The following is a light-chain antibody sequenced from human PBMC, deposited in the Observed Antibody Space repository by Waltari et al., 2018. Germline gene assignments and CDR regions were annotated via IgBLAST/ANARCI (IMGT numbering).Light chain of an antibody. CDR3: QQYGSYPRT. V-gene: IGKV3-20*01. CDR1: QSVSNNY. J-gene: IGKJ1*01. Sequence: QSVSNNYLDWYQQKPGQAPRLLIYGASNRATGVPDRFSGSGSGTDFTLTISRLEPEDFAAYYCQQYGSYPRTFGRGTKVEIK. CDR2: GAS.